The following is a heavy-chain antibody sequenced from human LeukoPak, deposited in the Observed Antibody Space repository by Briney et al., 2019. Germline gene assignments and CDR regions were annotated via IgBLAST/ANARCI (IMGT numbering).Heavy chain of an antibody. V-gene: IGHV3-30*18. CDR3: AKDGYYGSGTYPDY. CDR1: GFTFSSYG. Sequence: PRGSLRLSCAASGFTFSSYGMNWVRQAPGKGLEWVAVISYDGTNKFYVDSLRGRFTISRDNSKNTLYLQMNSLRAEDTAVYYCAKDGYYGSGTYPDYWGQGTLVTVSS. J-gene: IGHJ4*02. D-gene: IGHD3-10*01. CDR2: ISYDGTNK.